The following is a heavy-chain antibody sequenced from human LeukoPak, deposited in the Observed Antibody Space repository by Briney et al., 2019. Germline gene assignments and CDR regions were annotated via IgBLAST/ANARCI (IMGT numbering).Heavy chain of an antibody. J-gene: IGHJ3*02. CDR1: GFTFSSYW. CDR3: ARDPTGSDAFDI. V-gene: IGHV3-7*01. Sequence: GGSLRLSCAASGFTFSSYWMSWVRQAPGKGLEWVANIKQDGSEKYYVDSVKGRFTISRDNSKNTLYLQMNSLRAEDTAVYYCARDPTGSDAFDIWGQGTMVTVSS. D-gene: IGHD7-27*01. CDR2: IKQDGSEK.